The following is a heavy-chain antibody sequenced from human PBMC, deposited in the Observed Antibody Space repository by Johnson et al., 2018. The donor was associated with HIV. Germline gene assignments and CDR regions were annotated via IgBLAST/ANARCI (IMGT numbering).Heavy chain of an antibody. J-gene: IGHJ3*02. V-gene: IGHV3-48*04. Sequence: VQLVESGGGVVQPGGSLRLSCTASGFSFSSYAMSWVRQAPGKGLEWISYISSSDSTIYSADSVQGRFTISRDNVKKSLYLQMNSLRAEDTAVYYCAREGGDGYSPSAFDIWGQGTMVTVSS. D-gene: IGHD5-24*01. CDR1: GFSFSSYA. CDR2: ISSSDSTI. CDR3: AREGGDGYSPSAFDI.